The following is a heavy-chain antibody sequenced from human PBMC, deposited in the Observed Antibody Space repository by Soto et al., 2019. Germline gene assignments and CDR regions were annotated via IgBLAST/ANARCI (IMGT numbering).Heavy chain of an antibody. D-gene: IGHD6-13*01. J-gene: IGHJ4*02. V-gene: IGHV1-2*04. CDR2: INPNSGGT. CDR3: ARGSSWALYYFDY. CDR1: GYTFTGYY. Sequence: ASVKVSCKASGYTFTGYYMHWVRQAPGQGLEWMGWINPNSGGTNYAQKFQGWVTMTRDTSISTAYMELSRLRSDDTAVYYCARGSSWALYYFDYWGQGTLVTVSS.